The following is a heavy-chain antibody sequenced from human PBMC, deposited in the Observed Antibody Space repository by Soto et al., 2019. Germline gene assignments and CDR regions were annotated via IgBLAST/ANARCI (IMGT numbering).Heavy chain of an antibody. V-gene: IGHV3-48*03. Sequence: EAQLVESGGGLVQPGGSLRLSCAASGFTFSNYAMNWVRQAPGKGLEWVAYITSRGPTIYYADSVKGRFNISRDNAKTSLYLQMNNLRAEDTAIYYGARDSLRNGYKNAWGQGTLVTVSS. J-gene: IGHJ5*02. CDR2: ITSRGPTI. D-gene: IGHD5-12*01. CDR1: GFTFSNYA. CDR3: ARDSLRNGYKNA.